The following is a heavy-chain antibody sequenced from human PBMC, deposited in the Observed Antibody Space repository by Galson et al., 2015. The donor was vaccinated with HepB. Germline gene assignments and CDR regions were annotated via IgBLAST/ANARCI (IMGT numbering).Heavy chain of an antibody. CDR2: ISGGGGIT. CDR3: ARDLVSDIPDHFDY. V-gene: IGHV3-30-3*01. J-gene: IGHJ4*02. CDR1: GFRFSSFD. D-gene: IGHD1-14*01. Sequence: SLRLSCAASGFRFSSFDMHWVRQTPGKGLKWVAVISGGGGITIYAESVKGRFTISRDNPKNTLYLQMDSLGSDDTAVYFCARDLVSDIPDHFDYWGQGTLVTVSS.